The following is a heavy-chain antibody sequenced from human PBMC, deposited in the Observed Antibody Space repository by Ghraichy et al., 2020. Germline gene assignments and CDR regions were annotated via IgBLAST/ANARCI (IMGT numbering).Heavy chain of an antibody. D-gene: IGHD4-11*01. CDR2: ISYDGSNK. Sequence: GSLRLSCAASGFTFSSYAMHWVRQAPGKGLEWVAVISYDGSNKYYADSVKGRFTISRDNSKNTLYLQMNSLRAEDTAVYYCRYDYSNYVDYFDYWGQGTLVTVSS. V-gene: IGHV3-30-3*01. CDR1: GFTFSSYA. J-gene: IGHJ4*02. CDR3: RYDYSNYVDYFDY.